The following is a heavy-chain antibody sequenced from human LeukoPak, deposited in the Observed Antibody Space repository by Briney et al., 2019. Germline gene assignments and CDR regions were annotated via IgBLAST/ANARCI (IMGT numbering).Heavy chain of an antibody. D-gene: IGHD6-19*01. CDR1: GYTFTSYY. CDR3: ARVGRSGWYPLNSTYYFDY. J-gene: IGHJ4*02. V-gene: IGHV1-46*01. CDR2: INPSGGST. Sequence: ASVKVSCKASGYTFTSYYMHWVRQAPGQGLEWMGIINPSGGSTSYAQKFQGRVTMTRDMSTSTVYMELSSLRSEDTAVYYCARVGRSGWYPLNSTYYFDYWGQGTLVTVSS.